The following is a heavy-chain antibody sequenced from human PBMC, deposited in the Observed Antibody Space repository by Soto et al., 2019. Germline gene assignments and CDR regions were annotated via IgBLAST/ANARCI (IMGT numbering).Heavy chain of an antibody. J-gene: IGHJ4*02. V-gene: IGHV4-34*01. CDR2: INHSGST. CDR1: GGSFSGYY. Sequence: PSETLSLTCAVYGGSFSGYYWSWIRQPPGKGLEWIGEINHSGSTNYNPSLKSRVTISVATSKNQFSLKLSSVTAADTAVYYCARAGIFGVVIIPGAFFDYWGQGTLVTVSS. CDR3: ARAGIFGVVIIPGAFFDY. D-gene: IGHD3-3*01.